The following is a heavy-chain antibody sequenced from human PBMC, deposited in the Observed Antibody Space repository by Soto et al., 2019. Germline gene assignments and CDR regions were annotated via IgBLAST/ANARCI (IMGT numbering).Heavy chain of an antibody. Sequence: GGSLRLSCAASGFTFSDYYMSWIRQAPGKGLEWVSYISSSSSYTNYADSVKGRFTISRDNAKNSLYLQMNSLRAEDTAVYYCARIVSGYQLLSGAFDIWGQGTMVTVS. D-gene: IGHD2-2*01. J-gene: IGHJ3*02. CDR1: GFTFSDYY. CDR3: ARIVSGYQLLSGAFDI. V-gene: IGHV3-11*06. CDR2: ISSSSSYT.